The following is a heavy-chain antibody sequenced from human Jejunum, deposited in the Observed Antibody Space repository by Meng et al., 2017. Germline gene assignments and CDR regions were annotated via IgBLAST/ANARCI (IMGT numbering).Heavy chain of an antibody. J-gene: IGHJ6*02. D-gene: IGHD2-15*01. V-gene: IGHV4-61*02. Sequence: SETLSPTCTVSGGSTSSGSHYWSWVRQPAGKGLEWIGRIYSSGSSNYNPSLKSRLTISADTSMNQFSLTLSSVAAADTAVYYCTRGCSGGSCNSGYGMDVWGQGTTVTVSS. CDR2: IYSSGSS. CDR1: GGSTSSGSHY. CDR3: TRGCSGGSCNSGYGMDV.